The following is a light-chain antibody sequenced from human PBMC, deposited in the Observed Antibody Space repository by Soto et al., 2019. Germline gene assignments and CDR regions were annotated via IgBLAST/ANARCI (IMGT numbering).Light chain of an antibody. V-gene: IGKV1-33*01. CDR1: QDISNF. CDR2: DAS. J-gene: IGKJ4*01. CDR3: QQAAIFPLT. Sequence: DIQMTQSPSSLSASVGDRVTITCRASQDISNFLNWFQQKPGTAPELLIHDASNLQVGVPSRFNGSGHGTDFTFTISSVQPEDSATYYCQQAAIFPLTFGGGTEVEIK.